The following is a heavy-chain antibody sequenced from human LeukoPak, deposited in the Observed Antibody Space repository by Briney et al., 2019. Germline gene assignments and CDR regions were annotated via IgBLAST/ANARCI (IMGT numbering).Heavy chain of an antibody. V-gene: IGHV3-23*01. J-gene: IGHJ4*02. CDR2: ISGSGGST. Sequence: GGSLRLSCAASGFTFSSYAMSWVRQAPGKGLEWVSAISGSGGSTYYADSVKGRFTISRDNSKKTLYLQMNSLTAEDTAVYYCVKDVWFGESNWGQGSLVTVSS. CDR1: GFTFSSYA. CDR3: VKDVWFGESN. D-gene: IGHD3-10*01.